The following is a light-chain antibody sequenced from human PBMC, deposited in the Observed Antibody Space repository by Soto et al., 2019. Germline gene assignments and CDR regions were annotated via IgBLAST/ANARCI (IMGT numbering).Light chain of an antibody. CDR3: QQFGSSPGFT. J-gene: IGKJ3*01. CDR1: QSINSRY. Sequence: EIVLTQSPGTLSLSPGERATLSCRASQSINSRYLAWYQQKPGQAPRLLIYGASSRATGSPDRFSDTGSGTDFTLTISRLEPEDFAVYYCQQFGSSPGFTFGPGTNVDIK. CDR2: GAS. V-gene: IGKV3-20*01.